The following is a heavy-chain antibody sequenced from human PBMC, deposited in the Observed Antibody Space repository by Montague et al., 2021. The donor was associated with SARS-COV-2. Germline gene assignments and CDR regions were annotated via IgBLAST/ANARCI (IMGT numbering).Heavy chain of an antibody. J-gene: IGHJ6*02. V-gene: IGHV4-34*01. CDR1: GGSFSSY. D-gene: IGHD5-12*01. CDR3: ARGGGRLQYSYYYGMDV. Sequence: SETLSLICDVYGGSFSSYWSWIRQPPGRGLEWVGQISHGGGTNYNPSLKSRVTISVDTSKNQVSLKLSSVTAADTAVYYCARGGGRLQYSYYYGMDVWGQGTTVTVSS. CDR2: ISHGGGT.